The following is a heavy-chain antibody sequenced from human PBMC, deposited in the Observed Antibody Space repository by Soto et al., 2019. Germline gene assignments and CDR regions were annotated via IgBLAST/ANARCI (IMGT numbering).Heavy chain of an antibody. CDR3: AREASSGWPYYFDY. CDR1: GYSISRGYY. J-gene: IGHJ4*02. CDR2: IYHSGST. V-gene: IGHV4-38-2*02. D-gene: IGHD6-19*01. Sequence: SEPGSLPCAVSGYSISRGYYWGWIRQPPGKGLEWIGSIYHSGSTYYNSSLKSRVTISVDTSKNQFSLKLSSVTAADTAVYYCAREASSGWPYYFDYWGQGTLVTVSS.